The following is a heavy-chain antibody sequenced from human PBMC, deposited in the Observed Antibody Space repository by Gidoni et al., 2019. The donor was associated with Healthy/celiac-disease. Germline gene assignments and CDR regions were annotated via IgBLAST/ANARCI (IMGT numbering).Heavy chain of an antibody. CDR3: ARQGGEGSSGWYGGSYYYGMDV. CDR1: GYSFTSYW. J-gene: IGHJ6*02. D-gene: IGHD6-19*01. V-gene: IGHV5-51*01. Sequence: EVQLLQSGAEVKKPGESLKISGKGSGYSFTSYWIGRVRQMPGNGLEWMGIIYPGDSDIRYSPSIQGQVTTAADKSISTAYLQWSSLKASDTGMYYCARQGGEGSSGWYGGSYYYGMDVWGQGTTVTVSS. CDR2: IYPGDSDI.